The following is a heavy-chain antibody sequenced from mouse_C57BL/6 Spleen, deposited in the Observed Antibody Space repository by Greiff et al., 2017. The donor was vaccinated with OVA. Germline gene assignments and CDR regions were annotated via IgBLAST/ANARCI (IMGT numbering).Heavy chain of an antibody. CDR1: GFTFSDYG. V-gene: IGHV5-17*01. CDR2: ISSGSSTI. Sequence: DVMLVESGGGLVKPGGSLKLSCAASGFTFSDYGMHWVRQAPEKGLEWVAYISSGSSTIYYADTVKGRFTISRDNAKNTLFLQMTSLRSEDTAMYYCANGYYAMDYWGQGTSVTVSS. J-gene: IGHJ4*01. CDR3: ANGYYAMDY.